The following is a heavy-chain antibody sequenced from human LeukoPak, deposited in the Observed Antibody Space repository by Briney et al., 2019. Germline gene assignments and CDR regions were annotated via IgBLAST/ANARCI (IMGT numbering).Heavy chain of an antibody. D-gene: IGHD4-11*01. J-gene: IGHJ4*02. CDR2: ISSSGSTI. CDR1: GFTISDYW. Sequence: PGGSLRLSCAASGFTISDYWMSWIRQAPGKGLEWVSYISSSGSTIYYADSVKGRFTISRDNAKNSLYLQMNSLRAEDTAVYYCARRTPFDYTIFDYWGQGTLVTVSS. V-gene: IGHV3-11*01. CDR3: ARRTPFDYTIFDY.